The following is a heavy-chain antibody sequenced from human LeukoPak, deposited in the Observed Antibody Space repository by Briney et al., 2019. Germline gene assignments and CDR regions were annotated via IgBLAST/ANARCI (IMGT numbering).Heavy chain of an antibody. V-gene: IGHV5-51*01. J-gene: IGHJ2*01. CDR3: ARRGTWHFDL. CDR1: GYSFPNYW. CDR2: VYPADSDA. Sequence: GESLKISCRGSGYSFPNYWIGWVRQLPGKGLEYMGVVYPADSDATYSPSFQGQVTFSADKSTDTAYLQWSSLKASGTAMYYCARRGTWHFDLWGRGTLVTVSS. D-gene: IGHD3/OR15-3a*01.